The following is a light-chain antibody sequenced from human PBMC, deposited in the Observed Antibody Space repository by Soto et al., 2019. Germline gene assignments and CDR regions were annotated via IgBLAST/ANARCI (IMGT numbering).Light chain of an antibody. CDR1: QSVSTY. CDR3: QQRSNWPPFT. Sequence: EVVLTQSPATLYLSPGERATLSCRASQSVSTYLAWYQQKPGQAPRLLIYDASNRATGIPARFSGSGSGTDFPLTISSLEPEDFAVYYCQQRSNWPPFTFGPGTRVEIK. CDR2: DAS. J-gene: IGKJ3*01. V-gene: IGKV3-11*01.